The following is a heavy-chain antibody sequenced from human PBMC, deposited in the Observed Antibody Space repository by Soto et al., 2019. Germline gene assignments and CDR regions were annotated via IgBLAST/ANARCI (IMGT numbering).Heavy chain of an antibody. CDR2: IWYDGSNK. J-gene: IGHJ4*02. D-gene: IGHD6-19*01. Sequence: GGSLRLSCAASGFTFSSYGMHWVRQAPGKGLEWVAVIWYDGSNKYYADSVKGRFTISRDNSKNTLYLQMKLSSVTAADTAVYYCARPAYSSGWYVTWRYFDYWGQGTLVTVSS. CDR1: GFTFSSYG. V-gene: IGHV3-33*01. CDR3: ARPAYSSGWYVTWRYFDY.